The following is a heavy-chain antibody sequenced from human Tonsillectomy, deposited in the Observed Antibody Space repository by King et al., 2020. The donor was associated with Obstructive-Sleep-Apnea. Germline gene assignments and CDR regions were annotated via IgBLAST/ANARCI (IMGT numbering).Heavy chain of an antibody. V-gene: IGHV3-9*01. Sequence: QLVQSGGGLLQSGRSLRLSCAASGFIFDDYVMHWVRRAPGKGMVWGAGIRLNKGSIDYADFVKGRFTISSDNAENSLYLQMNSLRAEDTAFYYCAKESAVPAALDYWGQGILVIVSS. CDR2: IRLNKGSI. D-gene: IGHD2-2*01. CDR1: GFIFDDYV. J-gene: IGHJ4*02. CDR3: AKESAVPAALDY.